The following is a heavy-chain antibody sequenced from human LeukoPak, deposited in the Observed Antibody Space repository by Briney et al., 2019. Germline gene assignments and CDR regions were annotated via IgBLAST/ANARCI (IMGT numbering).Heavy chain of an antibody. J-gene: IGHJ4*02. CDR3: ARVQGSPY. CDR2: ITGDSNYI. V-gene: IGHV3-21*01. Sequence: NAGGSLRLSCAASGFTFSDYTLNWVRQPPGKGLEWVSSITGDSNYIYYADSVKGRFTVSRDNAKNSLYLHINSLRAEDTAVYYCARVQGSPYWGQGTLVTVSS. CDR1: GFTFSDYT.